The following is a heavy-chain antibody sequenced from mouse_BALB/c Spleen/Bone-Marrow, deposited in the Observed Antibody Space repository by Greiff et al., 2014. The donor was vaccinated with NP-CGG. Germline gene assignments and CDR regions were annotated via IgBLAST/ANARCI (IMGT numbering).Heavy chain of an antibody. CDR3: ARNGYYYYFDY. CDR1: GYSITSDYA. V-gene: IGHV3-2*02. Sequence: EVHLVESGPGLVKPSQSLSLTCTVTGYSITSDYAWNWIRQFPGNKLEWMGYISYSGSTSYNPSLKSRISITRDTSKNQFFLQLNSVTTEDTATYYCARNGYYYYFDYWAKAPLSQSPQ. J-gene: IGHJ2*01. D-gene: IGHD2-3*01. CDR2: ISYSGST.